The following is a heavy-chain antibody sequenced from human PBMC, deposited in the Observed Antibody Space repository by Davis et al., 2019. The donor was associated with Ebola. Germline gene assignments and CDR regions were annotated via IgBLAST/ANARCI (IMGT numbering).Heavy chain of an antibody. Sequence: SETLSLTCTVSGGSISSYYWSWIRQPPGKGLEWIGSIYYSGSTYYNPSLKSRVTISVDTSKNHFSLKLSSVTAADTAVYYCARRGRARGMDVWGQGTTVTVSS. CDR1: GGSISSYY. J-gene: IGHJ6*02. CDR3: ARRGRARGMDV. V-gene: IGHV4-59*08. CDR2: IYYSGST.